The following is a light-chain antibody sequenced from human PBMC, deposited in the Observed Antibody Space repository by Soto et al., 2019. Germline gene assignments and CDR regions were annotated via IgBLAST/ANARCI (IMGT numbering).Light chain of an antibody. CDR1: QSAGNF. CDR3: QQYNNWPQRT. J-gene: IGKJ1*01. Sequence: IVLTQSPRTLSLSPGEGATLSCRASQSAGNFLAWYQQKPGQAPRLLIYYISTRAAGIAARFSGSGSGTEFTLTISRLQSEDFAVYYCQQYNNWPQRTFGQGTKVE. V-gene: IGKV3-15*01. CDR2: YIS.